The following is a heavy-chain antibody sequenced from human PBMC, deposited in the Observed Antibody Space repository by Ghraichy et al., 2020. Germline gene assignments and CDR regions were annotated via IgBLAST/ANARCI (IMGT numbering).Heavy chain of an antibody. CDR3: ARHYCSSSSCTRHYYYYYYYMDV. Sequence: ESLNISCAASGFTVRSNSMTWVRQAPGKGLEWVSVIYSGGSAFYADSVKGRFTMSRDNSKNTLYLQMNSLRAEDTAIYYCARHYCSSSSCTRHYYYYYYYMDVWGKGTPVTVSS. CDR1: GFTVRSNS. CDR2: IYSGGSA. V-gene: IGHV3-53*01. D-gene: IGHD2-2*01. J-gene: IGHJ6*03.